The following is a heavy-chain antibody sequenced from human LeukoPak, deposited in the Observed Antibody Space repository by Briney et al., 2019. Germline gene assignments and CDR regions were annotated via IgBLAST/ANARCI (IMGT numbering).Heavy chain of an antibody. Sequence: GGSLRLSCATSGFTFSSNWMHWVRQAPGKGLVWVSHISTDARTITYADFVKGRFTISRDNAKNSLYLQMNSLRAEDTAVYYCAKYSSYYYYGMDVWGQGTTVTVSS. V-gene: IGHV3-74*01. D-gene: IGHD2/OR15-2a*01. J-gene: IGHJ6*02. CDR2: ISTDARTI. CDR3: AKYSSYYYYGMDV. CDR1: GFTFSSNW.